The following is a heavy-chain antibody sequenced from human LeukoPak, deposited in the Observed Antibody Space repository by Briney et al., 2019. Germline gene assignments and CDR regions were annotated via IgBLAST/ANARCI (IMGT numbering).Heavy chain of an antibody. CDR2: IYYSGST. CDR3: AREYNYYDSSGWDAFEI. V-gene: IGHV4-61*01. J-gene: IGHJ3*02. D-gene: IGHD3-22*01. CDR1: GYSVSSGYF. Sequence: PSETLSLTCAVSGYSVSSGYFWGWIRQPPGKGLEWIGYIYYSGSTNYNPSLTGRVTISVDTSKNQFSLKLSSVTAADTAVYYCAREYNYYDSSGWDAFEIWGQGTMVTVSS.